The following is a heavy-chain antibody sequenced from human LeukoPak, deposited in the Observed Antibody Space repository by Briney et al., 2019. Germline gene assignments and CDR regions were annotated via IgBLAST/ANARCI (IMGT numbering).Heavy chain of an antibody. CDR2: ISYDGSNK. V-gene: IGHV3-30-3*01. J-gene: IGHJ3*02. D-gene: IGHD2-2*01. CDR3: AREVVVPAAMGSDAFDI. CDR1: GFTFSSYA. Sequence: GGSLRLSCAASGFTFSSYAMHWVRQAPGKGLEWVAVISYDGSNKYYADSVKGRFTISRDNSKNTLYLQMNSLRAEDTAVYYYAREVVVPAAMGSDAFDIWGQGTMVTVSS.